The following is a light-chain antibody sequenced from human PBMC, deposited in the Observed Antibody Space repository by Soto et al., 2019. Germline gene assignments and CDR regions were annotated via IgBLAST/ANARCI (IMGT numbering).Light chain of an antibody. CDR1: QSVSSSY. CDR2: DAS. CDR3: QQYGSSGT. Sequence: EIVLTRSPGTLSLSPLEISTLSCRASQSVSSSYLAWYQQKPGAAPRLLIYDASNRATGIPDRFSGSGSGTDFTLTISRLEPEDFAVYYCQQYGSSGTFGQGTKVDIK. J-gene: IGKJ1*01. V-gene: IGKV3-20*01.